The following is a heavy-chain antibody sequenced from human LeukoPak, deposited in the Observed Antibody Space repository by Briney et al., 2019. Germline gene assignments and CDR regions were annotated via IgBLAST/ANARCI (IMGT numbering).Heavy chain of an antibody. V-gene: IGHV4-39*02. CDR2: VHYSGST. J-gene: IGHJ4*02. D-gene: IGHD3-3*01. CDR3: ARDPTQPFWSGYPYYFDY. CDR1: GGSISSSSYF. Sequence: SETLSLTCSVSGGSISSSSYFWGWIRQPPGKGLEWIASVHYSGSTYYNPSLKSRLTISVDTSKNQFSLKLSSVTAADTAVYYCARDPTQPFWSGYPYYFDYWGQGTLVTVSS.